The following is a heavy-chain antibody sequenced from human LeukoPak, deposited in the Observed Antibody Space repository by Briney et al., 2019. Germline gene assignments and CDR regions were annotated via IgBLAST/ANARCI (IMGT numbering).Heavy chain of an antibody. V-gene: IGHV3-7*01. CDR3: AELGITMIGGV. J-gene: IGHJ6*04. Sequence: GGSLRLSCAASGMTFSNYWMSWVRQAPGKGLEWVANIKEDESEKNYVDSVKGRFTISRDSAKNSLYLQMNSLRAEDTAVYYCAELGITMIGGVWGKGTTVTISS. CDR1: GMTFSNYW. CDR2: IKEDESEK. D-gene: IGHD3-10*02.